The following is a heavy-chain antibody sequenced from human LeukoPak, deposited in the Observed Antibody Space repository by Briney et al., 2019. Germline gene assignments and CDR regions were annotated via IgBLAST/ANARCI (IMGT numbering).Heavy chain of an antibody. D-gene: IGHD1-1*01. CDR2: INADGSSA. CDR1: GFTLSNYW. Sequence: GGSRRLSCAASGFTLSNYWMHWVRQAPGKGLVWVSRINADGSSASYADSVKGRFTISRDNAKNSLYLQMNSLRAEDTAMYYCARKGELERRRSWDYWGQGTLVTVSS. CDR3: ARKGELERRRSWDY. V-gene: IGHV3-74*01. J-gene: IGHJ4*02.